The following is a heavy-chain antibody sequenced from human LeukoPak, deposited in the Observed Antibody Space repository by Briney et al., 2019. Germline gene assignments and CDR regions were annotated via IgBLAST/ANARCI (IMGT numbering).Heavy chain of an antibody. J-gene: IGHJ4*02. Sequence: PGESLRLSCAASGFTFSSYAMHWVRQAPGKGLEWVAVISYDGSNKYYADSVKGRFTISRDNSKNTLYLQMNSLRAEDTAVYYCARDFPYYDFWSGYFDYWGQGTLVTVSS. CDR2: ISYDGSNK. V-gene: IGHV3-30-3*01. D-gene: IGHD3-3*01. CDR3: ARDFPYYDFWSGYFDY. CDR1: GFTFSSYA.